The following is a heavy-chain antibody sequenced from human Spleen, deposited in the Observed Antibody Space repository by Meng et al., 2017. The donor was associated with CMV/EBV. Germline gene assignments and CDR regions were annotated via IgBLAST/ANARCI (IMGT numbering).Heavy chain of an antibody. Sequence: SVKVSCKASGDTFSSYAISWVRQAPGQGLEWMGGVIPIFHTTNYAQKFQGRVTITTDESTSTAYMELSSLRSEDTAVYYCATDPGGEVYSYFYYGMDVWGQGTTVTVSS. J-gene: IGHJ6*02. CDR3: ATDPGGEVYSYFYYGMDV. V-gene: IGHV1-69*05. CDR2: VIPIFHTT. D-gene: IGHD2-21*01. CDR1: GDTFSSYA.